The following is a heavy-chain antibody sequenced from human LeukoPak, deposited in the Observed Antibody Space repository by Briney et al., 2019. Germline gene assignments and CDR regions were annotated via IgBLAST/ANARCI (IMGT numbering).Heavy chain of an antibody. CDR2: IYTSGST. Sequence: SETLSLTCTVSGGSISSGSYYWSWIRQPAGKGLEWIGRIYTSGSTNYNPSLKSRVTISVDTSKNQFSLKLSSVTAADTAVYYCARGRGRFLEWLSSTYFDYWGQGTLVTVSS. V-gene: IGHV4-61*02. D-gene: IGHD3-3*01. CDR3: ARGRGRFLEWLSSTYFDY. J-gene: IGHJ4*02. CDR1: GGSISSGSYY.